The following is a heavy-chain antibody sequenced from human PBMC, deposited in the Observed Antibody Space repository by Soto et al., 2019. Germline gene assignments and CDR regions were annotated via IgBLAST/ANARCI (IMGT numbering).Heavy chain of an antibody. V-gene: IGHV3-7*01. D-gene: IGHD3-16*02. CDR3: ATYHDDEWESYRHRY. CDR2: INQDGRDT. CDR1: GLAFRSFL. Sequence: EVQLVESGGGLVRPGGSLRLSCAASGLAFRSFLMSWVRQAPGGGLEWVANINQDGRDTYYSDSVRDRFTISRDNAANSLFLHMNSMGADDTAVYYCATYHDDEWESYRHRYWGQGTLVTVSS. J-gene: IGHJ4*02.